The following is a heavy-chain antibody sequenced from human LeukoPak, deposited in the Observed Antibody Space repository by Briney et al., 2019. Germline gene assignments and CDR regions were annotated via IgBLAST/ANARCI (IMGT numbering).Heavy chain of an antibody. J-gene: IGHJ6*02. CDR2: FDPEDGET. V-gene: IGHV1-24*01. D-gene: IGHD2-15*01. CDR1: GYTFTSYD. Sequence: ASVKVSCKASGYTFTSYDINWVRQATGQGLEWMGGFDPEDGETIYAQKFQGRVTMTEDTSTDTAYMELSSLRSEDTAVYYCATDQGLGGYYYYGMDVWGQGTTVTVSS. CDR3: ATDQGLGGYYYYGMDV.